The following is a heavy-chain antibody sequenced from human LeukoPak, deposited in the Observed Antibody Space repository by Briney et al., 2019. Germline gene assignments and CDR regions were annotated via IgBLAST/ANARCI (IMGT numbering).Heavy chain of an antibody. D-gene: IGHD3-22*01. CDR3: AKDSSGYYLGGYFDY. CDR2: ISYDGSNK. J-gene: IGHJ4*02. Sequence: GGSLRLSCAASGFTFSSYGMHWVRQAPGKGLEWVAVISYDGSNKYYADSVKGRFTISRDNSKNTPYLQMNSLRAEDTAVYYCAKDSSGYYLGGYFDYWGQGTLVTVSS. CDR1: GFTFSSYG. V-gene: IGHV3-30*18.